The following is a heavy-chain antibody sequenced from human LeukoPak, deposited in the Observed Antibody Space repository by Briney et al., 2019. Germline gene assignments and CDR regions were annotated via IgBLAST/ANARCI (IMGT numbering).Heavy chain of an antibody. J-gene: IGHJ4*02. CDR1: GFTFSSYG. D-gene: IGHD6-13*01. CDR2: ISYDGSNK. V-gene: IGHV3-30*03. CDR3: ARGASPSSSWPGVDY. Sequence: PGRSLRLSCAASGFTFSSYGMHWVRQAPGKGLEWVAVISYDGSNKYYADSVKGRFTISRDNSKNTLYLQMNSLRAEDTAVYYCARGASPSSSWPGVDYWGQGTLVTVSS.